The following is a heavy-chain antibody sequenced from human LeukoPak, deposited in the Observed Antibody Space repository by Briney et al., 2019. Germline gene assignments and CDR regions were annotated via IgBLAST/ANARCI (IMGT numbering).Heavy chain of an antibody. CDR2: ISYDGSNK. V-gene: IGHV3-30*18. CDR1: GFTFSSYG. Sequence: GRSLRLSCAASGFTFSSYGMHWVRQAPGKGLEWVAVISYDGSNKYYADSVKGRFTISRDNSKNTLYLQMDSLRAEDTAVYYCAKDSEGPLRYFDWYYYYCGMDVWGQGTTVTVSS. J-gene: IGHJ6*02. D-gene: IGHD3-9*01. CDR3: AKDSEGPLRYFDWYYYYCGMDV.